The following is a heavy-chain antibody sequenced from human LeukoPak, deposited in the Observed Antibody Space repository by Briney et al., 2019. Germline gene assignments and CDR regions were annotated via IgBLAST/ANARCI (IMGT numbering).Heavy chain of an antibody. V-gene: IGHV3-74*01. CDR2: INTDGSST. Sequence: GGSLRLSCAASGFTFSSYWMHWVRQAPGKGLVWVSRINTDGSSTSYADSVKGRFTISRDNAKNTLYLQMNSLRAEDTAVYYCAKDYDFWSGYSDYWGQGNLVTVSS. CDR3: AKDYDFWSGYSDY. J-gene: IGHJ4*02. CDR1: GFTFSSYW. D-gene: IGHD3-3*01.